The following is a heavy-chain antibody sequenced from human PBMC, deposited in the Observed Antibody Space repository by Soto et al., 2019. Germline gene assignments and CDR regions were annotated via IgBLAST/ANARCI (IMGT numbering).Heavy chain of an antibody. CDR2: IYYSGGT. CDR3: ARADDFWSGYSPGGFDP. Sequence: SETLSLTCTVSGDSINTDYYWSWLRQPPGKGLEWIGHIYYSGGTFKNPSLQSRLTMSVDTSKNQFSLKLSSVTAADTAVYYCARADDFWSGYSPGGFDPWGQGTLVTVSS. D-gene: IGHD3-3*01. V-gene: IGHV4-30-4*01. CDR1: GDSINTDYY. J-gene: IGHJ5*02.